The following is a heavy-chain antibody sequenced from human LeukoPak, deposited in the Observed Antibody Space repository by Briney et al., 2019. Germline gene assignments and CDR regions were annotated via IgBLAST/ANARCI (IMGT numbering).Heavy chain of an antibody. D-gene: IGHD2-8*01. Sequence: GGSLRLSCAASGFTFDDYAMHWVRQAPGKGLEWVSGISWNSGSIGYADSVKGRFTISRDNAKNSLYLQINSLRAEDTAVYYCARDRHCANGVCHNSAGMDVWGQGTTVTVSS. CDR2: ISWNSGSI. V-gene: IGHV3-9*01. CDR1: GFTFDDYA. CDR3: ARDRHCANGVCHNSAGMDV. J-gene: IGHJ6*02.